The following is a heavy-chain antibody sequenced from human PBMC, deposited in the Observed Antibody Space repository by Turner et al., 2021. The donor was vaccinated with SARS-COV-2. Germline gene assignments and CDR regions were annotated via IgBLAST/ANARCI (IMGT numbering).Heavy chain of an antibody. CDR1: SLSSGGSY. D-gene: IGHD3-16*01. Sequence: SLSSGGSYWSWIRQYPGTGLEWLGHISHGGRTYYKSSLKSRITISLDTSKKKSSQKPMSVTAADMAIHSSAIGGAMAGSGSLDYWGQGTLVTVSS. CDR3: AIGGAMAGSGSLDY. CDR2: ISHGGRT. V-gene: IGHV4-31*02. J-gene: IGHJ4*02.